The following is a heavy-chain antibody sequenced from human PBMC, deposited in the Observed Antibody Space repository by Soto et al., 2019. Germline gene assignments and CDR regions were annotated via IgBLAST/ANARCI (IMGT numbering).Heavy chain of an antibody. CDR3: AKVIVLVPAASYGMDV. D-gene: IGHD2-2*01. J-gene: IGHJ6*02. V-gene: IGHV4-59*01. CDR1: GGSISSYY. Sequence: SETLSLTCTVSGGSISSYYWSWIRQSPGTGLEWIGYIYYSGSTNYNPSLKSRVTMSVDTSKNQFSLKLMSVTAADTAVYYCAKVIVLVPAASYGMDVWGLGTTVTVSS. CDR2: IYYSGST.